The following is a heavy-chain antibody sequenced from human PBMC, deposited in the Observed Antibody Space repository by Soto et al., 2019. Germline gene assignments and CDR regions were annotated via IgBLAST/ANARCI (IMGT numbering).Heavy chain of an antibody. CDR3: AKVRSSGWQGAAFDI. J-gene: IGHJ3*02. V-gene: IGHV3-23*01. CDR1: GFTFSSYA. D-gene: IGHD6-19*01. Sequence: PGGSLRLSCGASGFTFSSYAMSWFRQAPGKGLEWVSAISGSGGSTYYADSVKGRFTISRDNSKNTLYLQMNSLRAEDTAVYYCAKVRSSGWQGAAFDIWGQGTMVTVSS. CDR2: ISGSGGST.